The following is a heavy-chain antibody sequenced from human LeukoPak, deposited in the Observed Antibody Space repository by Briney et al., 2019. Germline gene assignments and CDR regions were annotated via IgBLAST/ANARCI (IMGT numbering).Heavy chain of an antibody. CDR2: IRSKAYGGTT. CDR3: TSNSDYDFWSGYPGDY. V-gene: IGHV3-49*04. CDR1: GFTFGDYA. D-gene: IGHD3-3*01. Sequence: GRSLRLSCTASGFTFGDYAMSWVRQAPGKGLEWVGFIRSKAYGGTTEYAASVKGRFTISRDDSKSIAYLQMNSLKTEDTAVYYCTSNSDYDFWSGYPGDYWGQGTLVTVSS. J-gene: IGHJ4*02.